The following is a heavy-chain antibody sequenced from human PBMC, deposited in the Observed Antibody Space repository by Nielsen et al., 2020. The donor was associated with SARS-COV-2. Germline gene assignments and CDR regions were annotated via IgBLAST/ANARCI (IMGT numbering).Heavy chain of an antibody. CDR1: GFTFDDYA. D-gene: IGHD3-9*01. Sequence: SLKISCAASGFTFDDYAMHWVRQAPGKGLEWVSGISWNSGSIGYADSVKGRFTISRDNSKNTLYLQMNSLRAEDTAVYYCARDPLRYFDMGYAFDIWGQGTMVTVSS. V-gene: IGHV3-9*01. CDR2: ISWNSGSI. CDR3: ARDPLRYFDMGYAFDI. J-gene: IGHJ3*02.